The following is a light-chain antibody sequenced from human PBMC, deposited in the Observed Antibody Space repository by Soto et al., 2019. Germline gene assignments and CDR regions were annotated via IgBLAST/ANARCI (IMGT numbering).Light chain of an antibody. CDR1: QSLVYSDGNTY. CDR3: MQGTHWPIT. V-gene: IGKV2-30*01. CDR2: KVS. Sequence: DVVMTQSPLSLPVTLGQPASISCRSSQSLVYSDGNTYFSWFQQRPGRSPRRLIYKVSNRDSGVPARFSGSESGTDFALKISRVEAEDVGVYYCMQGTHWPITFGQGTRLEI. J-gene: IGKJ5*01.